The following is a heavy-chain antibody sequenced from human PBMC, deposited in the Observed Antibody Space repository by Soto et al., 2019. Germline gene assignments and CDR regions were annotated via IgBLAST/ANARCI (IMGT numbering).Heavy chain of an antibody. Sequence: SETLSLTCTVSGGSFSTYYWSWIRQPPGKGLEWIGYIYYSGSTNYNPSLKSRVTISVDTSKNQFSLKLSSVTAADTAVYYCARYSGGYVHTFDYWGQGTLVTVSS. V-gene: IGHV4-59*08. J-gene: IGHJ4*02. CDR2: IYYSGST. D-gene: IGHD3-16*01. CDR3: ARYSGGYVHTFDY. CDR1: GGSFSTYY.